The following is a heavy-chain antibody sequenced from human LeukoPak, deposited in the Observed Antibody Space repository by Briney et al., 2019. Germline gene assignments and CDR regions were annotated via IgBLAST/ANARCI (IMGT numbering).Heavy chain of an antibody. V-gene: IGHV4-38-2*02. CDR2: IYHSGST. D-gene: IGHD5-24*01. CDR3: TRGSDGEYDS. CDR1: GYSISSGYY. Sequence: SETLSLTCTVSGYSISSGYYWGWIRQPPGKGLEWIGSIYHSGSTYYNPSLKSRVTISVDTSKNQFSLKLSSVTAADTAVYYCTRGSDGEYDSWGQGTLVTVSS. J-gene: IGHJ4*02.